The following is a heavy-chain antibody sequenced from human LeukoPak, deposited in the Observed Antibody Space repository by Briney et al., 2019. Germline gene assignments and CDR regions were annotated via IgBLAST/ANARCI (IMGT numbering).Heavy chain of an antibody. D-gene: IGHD3-10*01. J-gene: IGHJ3*02. CDR1: GYSFTTYW. CDR2: IYPDDSDT. V-gene: IGHV5-51*01. CDR3: ARPTMVRGAPDAFDI. Sequence: LGESLKISCRGSGYSFTTYWIGWVRQMPGKGLEWMGIIYPDDSDTRYSPSFQGQVTISADKSISTAYLQWSSLKASDTAMYYCARPTMVRGAPDAFDIWGQGTMVTVSS.